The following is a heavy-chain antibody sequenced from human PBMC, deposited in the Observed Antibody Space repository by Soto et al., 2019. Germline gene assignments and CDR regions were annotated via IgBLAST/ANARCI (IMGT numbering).Heavy chain of an antibody. Sequence: GASVKVACKASGYTFTSYAMHWVRQAPGQRLEWMGWINAGNGNTKYSQKFQGRVTITRDTSASTAYMELSSLRSEDTAVYYCARYVGDYPTYYFDYWGQGTLVTV. CDR2: INAGNGNT. CDR3: ARYVGDYPTYYFDY. CDR1: GYTFTSYA. J-gene: IGHJ4*02. D-gene: IGHD4-17*01. V-gene: IGHV1-3*01.